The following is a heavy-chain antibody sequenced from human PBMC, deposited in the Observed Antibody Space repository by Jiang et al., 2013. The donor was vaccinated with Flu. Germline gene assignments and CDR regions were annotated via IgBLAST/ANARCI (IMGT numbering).Heavy chain of an antibody. J-gene: IGHJ4*02. Sequence: GSGLVKPSETLSLTCTVSGGSMSTYHWSWIRQPPGKGLEWIGHVYYSGTTNYNPSLESRVTIAVDPSRSQVSLRLTSVTAADTAMYYCARGEGERYYVRDFDYWGQGTLVTVSS. CDR2: VYYSGTT. D-gene: IGHD1-26*01. CDR3: ARGEGERYYVRDFDY. CDR1: GGSMSTYH. V-gene: IGHV4-59*01.